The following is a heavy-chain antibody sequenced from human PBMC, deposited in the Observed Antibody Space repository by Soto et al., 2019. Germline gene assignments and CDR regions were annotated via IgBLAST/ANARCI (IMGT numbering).Heavy chain of an antibody. CDR3: ARGASNWQYFDY. J-gene: IGHJ4*02. D-gene: IGHD4-4*01. V-gene: IGHV4-59*01. CDR1: DASIRGYY. CDR2: FHYSGIS. Sequence: SETLSLTCTVSDASIRGYYWSWIRQPPGKGLEWIGYFHYSGISNYNSSLKSRVTMSLDTSKNQFSLKLSSVSAADTAIYYCARGASNWQYFDYWGQGALVTVSS.